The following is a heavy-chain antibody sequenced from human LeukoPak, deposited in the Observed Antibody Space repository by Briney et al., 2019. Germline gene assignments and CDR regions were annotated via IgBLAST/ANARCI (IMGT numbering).Heavy chain of an antibody. CDR3: AKGRYGSGSFSTPFEY. V-gene: IGHV3-7*03. J-gene: IGHJ4*02. CDR1: GFTFRKHW. D-gene: IGHD3-10*01. Sequence: PGGSLRLSCAADGFTFRKHWMSWVRQAMGKGLECVAKIKEDGSEKHYVDSVKGRFTISRDNSKNSLYLQMNSLRTEDTALYYCAKGRYGSGSFSTPFEYWGQGTLVTVSS. CDR2: IKEDGSEK.